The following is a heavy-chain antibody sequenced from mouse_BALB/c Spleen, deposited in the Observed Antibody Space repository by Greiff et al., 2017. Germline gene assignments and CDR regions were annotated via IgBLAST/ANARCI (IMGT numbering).Heavy chain of an antibody. D-gene: IGHD1-2*01. CDR1: GYAFSSSW. CDR2: IYPGDGDT. J-gene: IGHJ4*01. V-gene: IGHV1-82*01. CDR3: AREGALLRLRWDAMDY. Sequence: QVQLQQSGPELVKPGASVKISCKASGYAFSSSWMNWVKQRPGQGLEWIGRIYPGDGDTNYNGKFKGKATLTADKSSSTAYMQLSSLTSVDSAVYFCAREGALLRLRWDAMDYWGQGTSVTVSS.